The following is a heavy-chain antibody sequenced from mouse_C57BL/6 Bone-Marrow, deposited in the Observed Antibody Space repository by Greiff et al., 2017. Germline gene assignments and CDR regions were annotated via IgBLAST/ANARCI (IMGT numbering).Heavy chain of an antibody. D-gene: IGHD2-5*01. V-gene: IGHV1-55*01. CDR1: GYTFTSYW. J-gene: IGHJ4*01. CDR2: ICPGSGST. CDR3: AREGYSNLYAMDY. Sequence: QVQLQQPGAELVKPGASVKMSCKASGYTFTSYWITWVKQRPGQGLEWIGDICPGSGSTNYNEKFKSKGTLTIDTSSSTAYMQLSSLTSEDSAVYYCAREGYSNLYAMDYWGQGTSVTVSS.